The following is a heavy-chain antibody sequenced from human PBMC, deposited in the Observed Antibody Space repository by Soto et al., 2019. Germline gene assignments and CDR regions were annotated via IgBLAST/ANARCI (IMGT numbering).Heavy chain of an antibody. CDR1: GGSISSGGYS. Sequence: QLQLQESGSGLVKPSHTLPLTCAVSGGSISSGGYSWSWIRQPPGKGLEWIGYIYHSGSTYYNPSLKSRVTLSVDRSKNQFSLKLSSVTAADTAVYYCARAGCDDDYDSSGYCPLGYRGQGTLVTFSS. D-gene: IGHD3-22*01. V-gene: IGHV4-30-2*01. CDR2: IYHSGST. CDR3: ARAGCDDDYDSSGYCPLGY. J-gene: IGHJ4*02.